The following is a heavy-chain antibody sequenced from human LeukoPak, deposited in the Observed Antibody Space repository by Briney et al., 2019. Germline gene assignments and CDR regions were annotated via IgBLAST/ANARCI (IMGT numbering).Heavy chain of an antibody. CDR3: ARTSGSYSRSFDY. D-gene: IGHD1-26*01. J-gene: IGHJ4*02. CDR2: IYYSGST. V-gene: IGHV4-59*08. Sequence: SQTLSLTCTVSGGSISSYYWSWIRQPPGKGLEWIGYIYYSGSTNYNPSLKSRVTISVDTSKNQFSLKLSSVTATDTAVYYCARTSGSYSRSFDYWGQGTLVTVSS. CDR1: GGSISSYY.